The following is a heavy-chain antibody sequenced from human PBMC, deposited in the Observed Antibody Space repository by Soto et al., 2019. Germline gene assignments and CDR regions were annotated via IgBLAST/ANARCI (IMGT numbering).Heavy chain of an antibody. Sequence: GESLKISCKGSGYSFTSYWISWVRQMPWKGLEWMGRIDPSDSYTNYSPSFQGHVTISADKSISTAYLQWSSLKASDTAMYYCARTVTTSYYYYGMDVWGQGTTVTVSS. CDR2: IDPSDSYT. V-gene: IGHV5-10-1*01. CDR3: ARTVTTSYYYYGMDV. CDR1: GYSFTSYW. J-gene: IGHJ6*02. D-gene: IGHD4-4*01.